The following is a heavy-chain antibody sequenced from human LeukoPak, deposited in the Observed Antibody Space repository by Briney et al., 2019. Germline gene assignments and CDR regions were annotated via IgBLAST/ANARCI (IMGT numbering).Heavy chain of an antibody. J-gene: IGHJ4*02. CDR2: INAGNGNT. D-gene: IGHD2-21*01. CDR1: GYTFTSYA. V-gene: IGHV1-3*01. Sequence: ASVKVSCKASGYTFTSYAMHWVRQAPGQRLEWMGWINAGNGNTKYPQKFQGRVTITRDTSASTAYMELSSLRSEDTAVYYCATTAVVEFDYWGQGTLVTVSS. CDR3: ATTAVVEFDY.